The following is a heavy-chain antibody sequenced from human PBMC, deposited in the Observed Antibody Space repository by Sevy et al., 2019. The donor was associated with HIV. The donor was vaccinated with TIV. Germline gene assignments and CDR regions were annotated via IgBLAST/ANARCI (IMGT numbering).Heavy chain of an antibody. CDR3: ARAHYDSSGYQDVLDI. D-gene: IGHD3-22*01. CDR2: TYYRSKWYN. Sequence: QSQTLSLTCAISGDTVSRNSGAWNWIRQSPSRGLEWLGRTYYRSKWYNDYAVSVKSRITINPDTSKNQFSLHLNSVTPEDTAVYYCARAHYDSSGYQDVLDIWGQGTMVTVSS. CDR1: GDTVSRNSGA. V-gene: IGHV6-1*01. J-gene: IGHJ3*02.